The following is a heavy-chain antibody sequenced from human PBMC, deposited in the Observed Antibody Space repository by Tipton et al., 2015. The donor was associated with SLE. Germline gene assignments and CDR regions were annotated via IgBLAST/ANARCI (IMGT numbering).Heavy chain of an antibody. CDR3: ARDTVTPPLDY. Sequence: TLSLTCTVSGGSISSYYWSWIRQPPGKGLEWIGYIYYIGSTNYNPSLRSRVTISVDTSKNQFSLKLSSVTAADTAVYYCARDTVTPPLDYWGQGTLVTVSS. J-gene: IGHJ4*02. D-gene: IGHD4-17*01. CDR2: IYYIGST. V-gene: IGHV4-59*01. CDR1: GGSISSYY.